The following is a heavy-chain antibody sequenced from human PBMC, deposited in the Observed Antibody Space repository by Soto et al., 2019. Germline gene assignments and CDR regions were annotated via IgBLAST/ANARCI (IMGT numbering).Heavy chain of an antibody. CDR3: AKELVLWFGEHLYLDS. J-gene: IGHJ4*02. CDR1: GFTCSDHG. CDR2: ISYDGSNT. D-gene: IGHD3-10*01. V-gene: IGHV3-30*18. Sequence: GVPKRLPCGASGFTCSDHGMRWILKAPGKGLEWVAVISYDGSNTYYAEFVKGRFTISRDNSKNTLYLQMNSLRAEDTAIYYCAKELVLWFGEHLYLDSWGQGSLVTVSS.